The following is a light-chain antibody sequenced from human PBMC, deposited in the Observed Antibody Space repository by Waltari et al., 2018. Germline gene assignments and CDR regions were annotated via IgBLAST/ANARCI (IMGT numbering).Light chain of an antibody. CDR1: NRDIGSYNF. J-gene: IGLJ1*01. Sequence: QSALTQPASVSGSPGQSITISCTGTNRDIGSYNFVSLYQQPPNKVPKLVLYEVSNRPSGVSNSFSGSKSGNTAFLTISGLQAEDEAEYYCSSYTKSTTQVFGTGTKVTVL. V-gene: IGLV2-14*01. CDR2: EVS. CDR3: SSYTKSTTQV.